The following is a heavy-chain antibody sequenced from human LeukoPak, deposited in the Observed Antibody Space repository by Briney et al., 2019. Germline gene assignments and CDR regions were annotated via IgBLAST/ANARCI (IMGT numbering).Heavy chain of an antibody. Sequence: AGTLRLSCAASGFTFSGSAMHWVRQASGKGLEWVGRIRSKANRYATAYAASVKGRFTISRDDSKNTAYLQMNSLKTEDTAVYYCTMGSGSSPGYWGQGTLVTVSS. CDR2: IRSKANRYAT. CDR3: TMGSGSSPGY. J-gene: IGHJ4*02. CDR1: GFTFSGSA. D-gene: IGHD3-10*01. V-gene: IGHV3-73*01.